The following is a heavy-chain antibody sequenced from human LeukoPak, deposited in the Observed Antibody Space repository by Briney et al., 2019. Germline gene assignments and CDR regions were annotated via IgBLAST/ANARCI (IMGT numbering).Heavy chain of an antibody. D-gene: IGHD7-27*01. CDR1: GGSISSSS. CDR3: ARGPNWGFFDY. V-gene: IGHV3-48*01. CDR2: ISSSSSTI. Sequence: ETLSLTCTVSGGSISSSSYYWGWIRQPPGKGLEWISHISSSSSTIYYADSVKGRFTISRDNAKNSLYLQMNRLRAEDTAVYYCARGPNWGFFDYWGQGTLVTVSS. J-gene: IGHJ4*02.